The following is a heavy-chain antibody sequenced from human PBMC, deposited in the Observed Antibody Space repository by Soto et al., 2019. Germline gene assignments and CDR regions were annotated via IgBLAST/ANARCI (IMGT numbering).Heavy chain of an antibody. Sequence: GGSLRLSCAASGFTFSSYAMHWVRQAPGKGLEWVAVISYDGSNKYYADSVKGRFTISRDNSKNTLYLQMNSLRAEDTAVYYCARDGGYYDSSGYYYGDYWGQGTLVTVSS. J-gene: IGHJ4*02. D-gene: IGHD3-22*01. V-gene: IGHV3-30-3*01. CDR2: ISYDGSNK. CDR3: ARDGGYYDSSGYYYGDY. CDR1: GFTFSSYA.